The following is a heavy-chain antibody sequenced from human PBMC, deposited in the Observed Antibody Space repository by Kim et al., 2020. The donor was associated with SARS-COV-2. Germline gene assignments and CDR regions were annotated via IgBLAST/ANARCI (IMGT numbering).Heavy chain of an antibody. Sequence: GGSLRLSCAASGFTFGDYAMHWVRQAPGKGLEWVSGISWNSGSIGYADSVKGRFTISRDNAKNSLYLQMNSLRAEDTALYYCAKGLWAAAGPNDAFDIWGQGTMVTVSS. CDR3: AKGLWAAAGPNDAFDI. D-gene: IGHD6-13*01. V-gene: IGHV3-9*01. CDR2: ISWNSGSI. J-gene: IGHJ3*02. CDR1: GFTFGDYA.